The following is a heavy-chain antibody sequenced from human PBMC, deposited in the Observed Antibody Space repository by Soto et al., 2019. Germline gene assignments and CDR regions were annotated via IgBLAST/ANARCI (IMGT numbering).Heavy chain of an antibody. CDR2: ISWNSGSR. D-gene: IGHD2-8*01. V-gene: IGHV3-9*01. CDR1: GFTFGYYA. CDR3: TKDPYQLMVYTFDF. Sequence: PGWSLRLSFAASGFTFGYYAMHWVRQTPGKGLEWVSAISWNSGSRDYAYSVKGRFSISRDNAKNSLYLQMNSLRPEDTALYYCTKDPYQLMVYTFDFWGQGTQVTVYS. J-gene: IGHJ5*01.